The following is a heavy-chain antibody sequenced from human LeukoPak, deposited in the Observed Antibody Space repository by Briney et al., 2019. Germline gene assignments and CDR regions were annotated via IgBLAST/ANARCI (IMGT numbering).Heavy chain of an antibody. CDR2: IRGSGGST. CDR3: AKDDLGDITMITAY. J-gene: IGHJ4*02. CDR1: GFTFSSYA. V-gene: IGHV3-23*01. Sequence: TGGSLRLSCAASGFTFSSYAMSWVRQAPGKGLEWVSAIRGSGGSTYYADSVKGRFTISRDNSKNTLYLQMNSLRAEDTAVYYCAKDDLGDITMITAYWGQGTLVTVSS. D-gene: IGHD3-22*01.